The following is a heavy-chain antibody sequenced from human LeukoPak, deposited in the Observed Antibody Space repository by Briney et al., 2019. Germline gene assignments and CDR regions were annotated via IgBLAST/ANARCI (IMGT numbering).Heavy chain of an antibody. CDR2: IYYSGST. J-gene: IGHJ4*02. CDR1: GGSISSYY. V-gene: IGHV4-59*01. Sequence: SETLSLTCTVSGGSISSYYWSWIRQPPGKGLEWIGYIYYSGSTNYNPSLKSRVTISVDTSKNQFSLKLSSVTAADTAVYYCATLYTVANLDYWGQGTLVTVSS. CDR3: ATLYTVANLDY. D-gene: IGHD4-23*01.